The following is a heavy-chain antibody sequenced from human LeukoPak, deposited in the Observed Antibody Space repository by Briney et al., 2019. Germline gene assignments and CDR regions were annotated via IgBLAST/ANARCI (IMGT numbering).Heavy chain of an antibody. CDR3: AGPQAAAVPVSYYYYGMDV. CDR1: GFTFTGYY. CDR2: INPHSGGT. V-gene: IGHV1-2*02. J-gene: IGHJ6*02. D-gene: IGHD6-13*01. Sequence: ASVKVSCKASGFTFTGYYIHWVRQAPGQGLEWMGYINPHSGGTNSPQKFQGRVTMTTDTSISAAYMELSSLRSEDTAVYYCAGPQAAAVPVSYYYYGMDVWGQGTTVTVSS.